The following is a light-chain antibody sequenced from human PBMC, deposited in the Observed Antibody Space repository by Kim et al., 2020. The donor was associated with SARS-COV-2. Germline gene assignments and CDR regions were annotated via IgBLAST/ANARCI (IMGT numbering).Light chain of an antibody. J-gene: IGLJ2*01. CDR1: KLGDKY. Sequence: SYELTQPPSVSVSPGQTASITCSGDKLGDKYACWYQQKPGQSPVLVIYQDIKRPSGIPERFSGSNSGNTATLTISRTQAMDEADYYCQAWDSSTVVFGGGTQLTVL. V-gene: IGLV3-1*01. CDR3: QAWDSSTVV. CDR2: QDI.